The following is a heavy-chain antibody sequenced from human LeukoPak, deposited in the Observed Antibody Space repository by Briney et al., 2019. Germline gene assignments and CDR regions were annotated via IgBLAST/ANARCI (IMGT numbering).Heavy chain of an antibody. Sequence: SATLYLTCTVSGVSISTDYWPWVRQSPGRGLEWIGYIHYSGSTSYNPSRKSLVTISVDTSKNQFSLKLTSVTSADTAVYYCARDAGATAYWGQGALVTVSS. V-gene: IGHV4-59*13. CDR1: GVSISTDY. J-gene: IGHJ4*02. D-gene: IGHD4/OR15-4a*01. CDR2: IHYSGST. CDR3: ARDAGATAY.